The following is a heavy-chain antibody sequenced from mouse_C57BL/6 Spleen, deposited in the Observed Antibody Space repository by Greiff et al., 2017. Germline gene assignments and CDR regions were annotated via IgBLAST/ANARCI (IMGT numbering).Heavy chain of an antibody. CDR1: GYSFTDYN. J-gene: IGHJ2*01. CDR3: ARSGGYTTVVSYFDY. CDR2: INPNYGTT. D-gene: IGHD1-1*01. V-gene: IGHV1-39*01. Sequence: LVESGPELVKPGASVKISCKASGYSFTDYNMNWVKQSNGKSLEWIGVINPNYGTTSYNQKFKGKATLTVDQSSSTAYMQLNSLTSEDSAVYYCARSGGYTTVVSYFDYWGQGTTLTVSS.